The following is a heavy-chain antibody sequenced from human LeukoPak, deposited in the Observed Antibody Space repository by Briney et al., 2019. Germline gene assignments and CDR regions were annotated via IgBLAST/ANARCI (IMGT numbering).Heavy chain of an antibody. CDR3: ARHPVEGRADTANWFDP. CDR2: IYYSGST. CDR1: GGSISSSSYY. V-gene: IGHV4-39*01. J-gene: IGHJ5*02. D-gene: IGHD5-18*01. Sequence: PSETLSLTCTVSGGSISSSSYYWGWIRQPPGKGLEWIGSIYYSGSTYYNPSLKSRVTISVDTSKNQFSLKLSSVTAADTAVYCCARHPVEGRADTANWFDPWGQGTLVTVSS.